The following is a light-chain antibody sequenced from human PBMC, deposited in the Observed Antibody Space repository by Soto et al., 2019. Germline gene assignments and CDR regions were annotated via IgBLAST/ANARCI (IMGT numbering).Light chain of an antibody. Sequence: QSVLTQPASVSGSPGQSITISCTGTSSDVGGYNYVSWYQQHPGKAPKLMIYEVSNRPSGVSNRFSGSKSGNMASLTISGLQAEDEADYYCSSYTSSSSLFGGGTKVTVL. J-gene: IGLJ2*01. CDR2: EVS. V-gene: IGLV2-14*01. CDR1: SSDVGGYNY. CDR3: SSYTSSSSL.